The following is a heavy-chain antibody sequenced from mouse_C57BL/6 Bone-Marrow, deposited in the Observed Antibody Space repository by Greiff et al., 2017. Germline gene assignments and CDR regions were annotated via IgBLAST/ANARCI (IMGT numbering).Heavy chain of an antibody. CDR3: ARRGIYDGYYEFAY. V-gene: IGHV1-53*01. CDR2: IIPSNGGT. D-gene: IGHD2-3*01. J-gene: IGHJ3*01. Sequence: VQLQQPGTELVQPGASVKLSCKASGYTFTSYWMHWVKQRPGRGLEWIGHIIPSNGGTNYNEKFKSKATLTVDKSSSTAYMQLSILATEGSAVYYCARRGIYDGYYEFAYWGQGTLVTVAA. CDR1: GYTFTSYW.